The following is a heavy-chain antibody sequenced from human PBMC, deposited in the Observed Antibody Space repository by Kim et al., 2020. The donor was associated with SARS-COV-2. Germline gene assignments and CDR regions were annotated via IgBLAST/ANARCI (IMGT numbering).Heavy chain of an antibody. Sequence: SETLSLTCTVSGGSIGSYYWSWIRQPPGKGLEWIGYIYYSGSTNYNPSLKSRVTISVDTSKNQFSLKLSSVTAADTAVYYCARNPLRYCDW. CDR2: IYYSGST. CDR3: ARNPLRYCDW. CDR1: GGSIGSYY. D-gene: IGHD3-9*01. J-gene: IGHJ5*01. V-gene: IGHV4-59*08.